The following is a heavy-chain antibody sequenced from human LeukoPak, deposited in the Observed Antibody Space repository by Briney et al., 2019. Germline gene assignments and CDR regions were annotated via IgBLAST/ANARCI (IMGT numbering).Heavy chain of an antibody. Sequence: SETLSLTCTVSGVSISSSTYYWGWIRQPPGKGLEWIGNIYCSGSTYYNPSLKSRVTISVDASKNQFSLKLNSVSAADTAVYYSARWGSIAPGGGAFDYWGQGSLVTVSS. CDR2: IYCSGST. J-gene: IGHJ4*02. V-gene: IGHV4-39*01. CDR3: ARWGSIAPGGGAFDY. CDR1: GVSISSSTYY. D-gene: IGHD6-13*01.